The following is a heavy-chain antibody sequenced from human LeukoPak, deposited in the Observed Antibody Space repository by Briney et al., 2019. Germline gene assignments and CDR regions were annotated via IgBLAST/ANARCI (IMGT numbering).Heavy chain of an antibody. CDR1: GYTFTSSG. CDR2: ISAYNGNT. Sequence: GESLKISCKGSGYTFTSSGISWVRQAPGQGLEWMGWISAYNGNTNYAQKLQGRVTMTTDTSTSTAYMELRSLRSDDTAVYYCARLVVVAAQDYWGQGTLVTVSS. V-gene: IGHV1-18*01. D-gene: IGHD2-15*01. J-gene: IGHJ4*02. CDR3: ARLVVVAAQDY.